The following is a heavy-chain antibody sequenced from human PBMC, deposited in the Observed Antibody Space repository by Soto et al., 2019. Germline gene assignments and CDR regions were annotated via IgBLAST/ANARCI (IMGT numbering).Heavy chain of an antibody. Sequence: RLEWIGWIVVGSGNTNYAQKFHERVTITSDMSTSTAYMELSSLRSEDTAVYYCAADDSPDYIYYYYYGMDVSGQGITVSV. D-gene: IGHD3-10*01. V-gene: IGHV1-58*01. J-gene: IGHJ6*02. CDR2: IVVGSGNT. CDR3: AADDSPDYIYYYYYGMDV.